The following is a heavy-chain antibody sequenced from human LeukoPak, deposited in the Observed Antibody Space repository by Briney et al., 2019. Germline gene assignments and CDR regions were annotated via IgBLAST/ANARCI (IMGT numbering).Heavy chain of an antibody. V-gene: IGHV4-59*01. CDR1: GGPISSYY. J-gene: IGHJ5*02. CDR2: IYYSGST. Sequence: PSETLSLTCTVSGGPISSYYWSWIRQPPGKGLEWIGYIYYSGSTNYNPSLKSRVTISVDTSKNQFSLKLSFVTAADTAVYYCARAYSSGHNWFDPWGQGTLVTVSS. D-gene: IGHD6-19*01. CDR3: ARAYSSGHNWFDP.